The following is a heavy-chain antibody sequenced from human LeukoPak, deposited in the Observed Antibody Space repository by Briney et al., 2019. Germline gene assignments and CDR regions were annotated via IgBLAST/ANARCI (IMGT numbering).Heavy chain of an antibody. CDR1: GGTFSSYA. J-gene: IGHJ4*02. D-gene: IGHD4-23*01. CDR3: AREGPTVATYFDY. CDR2: IIPIFGTA. V-gene: IGHV1-69*13. Sequence: ASVKVSCKASGGTFSSYAISWVRQAPGQGLEWMGGIIPIFGTANYAQKFQGRVTITAGESTSTAYMELSSLRSEDTAVYYCAREGPTVATYFDYWGQGTLVTVSS.